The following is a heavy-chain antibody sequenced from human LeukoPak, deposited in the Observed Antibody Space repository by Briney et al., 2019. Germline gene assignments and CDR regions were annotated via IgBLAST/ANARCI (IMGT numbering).Heavy chain of an antibody. CDR3: ARDRMGGHDY. D-gene: IGHD2-15*01. CDR2: IKQDGSEK. J-gene: IGHJ4*02. V-gene: IGHV3-7*01. CDR1: GFTFSSYE. Sequence: PGGSLRLSCAASGFTFSSYEMNWVRQAPGKGLEWVASIKQDGSEKYYVDSVKGRFTISRDNAKNSLYLQMNSLRAEDTAVYYCARDRMGGHDYWGQGTLVTVSS.